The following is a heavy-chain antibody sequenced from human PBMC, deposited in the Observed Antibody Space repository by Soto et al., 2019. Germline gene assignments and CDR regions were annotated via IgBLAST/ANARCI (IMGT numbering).Heavy chain of an antibody. CDR2: INPNSGGT. D-gene: IGHD3-16*01. CDR1: GYTFTGYY. CDR3: ARIDGYNYVWGW. Sequence: ASVKVSCKASGYTFTGYYMHWVRHAPGQGLEWMGWINPNSGGTNYAQKFQGGVTMTRDPSISTAYMELSRLRSDDTAVYYCARIDGYNYVWGWWGQGTLVTVSS. V-gene: IGHV1-2*02. J-gene: IGHJ4*02.